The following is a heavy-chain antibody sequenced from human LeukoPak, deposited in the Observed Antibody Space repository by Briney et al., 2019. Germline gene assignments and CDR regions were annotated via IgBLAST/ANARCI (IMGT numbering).Heavy chain of an antibody. J-gene: IGHJ4*02. V-gene: IGHV3-74*01. CDR3: GRDIATAVDY. D-gene: IGHD6-13*01. CDR1: GFTFSRYW. CDR2: INSAGIST. Sequence: GGSLRLSCTASGFTFSRYWMHWVRQAPGKGLVWVSRINSAGISTNYADSVKGRFTISRDNAKNTLYLQMNSLRAEDTAIYYCGRDIATAVDYWGLGTLVTVSS.